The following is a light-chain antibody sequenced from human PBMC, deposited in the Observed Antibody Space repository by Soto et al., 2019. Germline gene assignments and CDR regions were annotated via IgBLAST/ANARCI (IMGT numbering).Light chain of an antibody. CDR2: EVS. Sequence: QSALTHPASVSGSPGQSITISCTGTSSDVGGYNYVSWYQQHPGKAPKLMIYEVSNRPSGVSNRFSGSKSGNTASLTISGLQAEDEADYYCSTYTSSSTSVLFGGGTKVTVL. CDR1: SSDVGGYNY. V-gene: IGLV2-14*01. J-gene: IGLJ2*01. CDR3: STYTSSSTSVL.